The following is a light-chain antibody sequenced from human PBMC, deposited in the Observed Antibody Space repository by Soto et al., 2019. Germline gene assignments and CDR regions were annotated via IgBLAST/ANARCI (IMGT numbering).Light chain of an antibody. CDR1: SSDIGAYDY. Sequence: QSVLTQPASVSGSPGQSISISCTGTSSDIGAYDYVSWHQQYPGKAPKLIIYAVTDRPSGISDRFSASKSGNTASLAISELQPEDEADYYCSSHTTSNTWVFGGGTKLTVL. CDR2: AVT. CDR3: SSHTTSNTWV. V-gene: IGLV2-14*01. J-gene: IGLJ3*02.